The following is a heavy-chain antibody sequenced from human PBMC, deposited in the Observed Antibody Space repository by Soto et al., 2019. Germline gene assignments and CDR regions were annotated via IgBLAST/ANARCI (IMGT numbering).Heavy chain of an antibody. D-gene: IGHD2-8*01. CDR1: GYTFTSYA. Sequence: ASVKVSCKASGYTFTSYAMHWVRQAPGQRLEWMGWINAGNGNTKYSQKFQGRVTITRDTSASTAYMELSSLRSEDTAVYYCARGDIVLMVYAIGEAFDIWGQGTMVTVSS. J-gene: IGHJ3*02. V-gene: IGHV1-3*01. CDR2: INAGNGNT. CDR3: ARGDIVLMVYAIGEAFDI.